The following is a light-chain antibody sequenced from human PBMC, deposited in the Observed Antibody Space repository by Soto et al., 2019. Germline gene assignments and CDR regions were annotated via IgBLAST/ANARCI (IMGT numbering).Light chain of an antibody. CDR3: QHHNSYLALT. V-gene: IGKV1-17*01. J-gene: IGKJ4*01. Sequence: DIQMTQSPSSLSASVGDRVTITCRASQSIRNDLGWYQQKPRKAPKRLIYAASTLQTGVPSRFSGTGSGTEFTLTISSLQPEDFATYYCQHHNSYLALTFGGGTKVEIK. CDR2: AAS. CDR1: QSIRND.